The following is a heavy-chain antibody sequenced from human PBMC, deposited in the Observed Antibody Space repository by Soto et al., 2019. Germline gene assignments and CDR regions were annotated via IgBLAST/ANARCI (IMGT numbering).Heavy chain of an antibody. D-gene: IGHD3-10*01. CDR1: GYPFSDYA. CDR2: INAGNGNT. V-gene: IGHV1-3*01. CDR3: ARDRDRGDYYYYYMDV. Sequence: QVHLVQSGAEVKKPGASVKISCEASGYPFSDYAIHWVRQAPGQRLEWRGRINAGNGNTEYSQPFQGRLTITSDSSARTAFMELGSLTSDDSAVYFCARDRDRGDYYYYYMDVWGRGTTVIVSS. J-gene: IGHJ6*03.